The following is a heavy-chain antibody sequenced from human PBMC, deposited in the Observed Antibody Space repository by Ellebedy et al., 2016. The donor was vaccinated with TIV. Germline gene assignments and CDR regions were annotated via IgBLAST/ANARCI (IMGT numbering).Heavy chain of an antibody. J-gene: IGHJ4*02. CDR2: ISAYNGNT. CDR1: GGTFSSYG. CDR3: ARDRRAVAGERFDY. Sequence: ASVKVSCKASGGTFSSYGISWVRQAPGQGLEWMGWISAYNGNTNYAQKLQGRVTMTTDTSTSTAYMELRSLRSDDTAVYYCARDRRAVAGERFDYWGQGTLVTVSS. D-gene: IGHD6-19*01. V-gene: IGHV1-18*01.